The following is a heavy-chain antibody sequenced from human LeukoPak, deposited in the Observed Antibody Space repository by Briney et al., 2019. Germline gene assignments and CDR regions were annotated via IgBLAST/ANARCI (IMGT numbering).Heavy chain of an antibody. V-gene: IGHV4-59*01. J-gene: IGHJ4*02. Sequence: SETLSLTCTVSGDSISTTYWSWIRHSPGKGLEWIGYVSDTGSPDYSPSLKSRVTISADKSKNKIFLILASVTAADTAVYYCARDTDHTSMLFKGFDYWGQGTLVTVSS. CDR3: ARDTDHTSMLFKGFDY. CDR2: VSDTGSP. D-gene: IGHD5-18*01. CDR1: GDSISTTY.